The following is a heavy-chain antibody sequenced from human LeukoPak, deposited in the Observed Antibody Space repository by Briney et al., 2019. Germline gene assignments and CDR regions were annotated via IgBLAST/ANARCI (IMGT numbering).Heavy chain of an antibody. CDR2: IYSAGST. D-gene: IGHD2-15*01. Sequence: PGGSPRLSCAASGFTVSSSYMSWVRQAPGKGLEWVSLIYSAGSTYYADSVKGRFTISRDNSKNTLYLQMNSLRAEDTAVYYCARKTPRFGDYDYWGQGTLVTVSS. J-gene: IGHJ4*02. CDR3: ARKTPRFGDYDY. CDR1: GFTVSSSY. V-gene: IGHV3-66*01.